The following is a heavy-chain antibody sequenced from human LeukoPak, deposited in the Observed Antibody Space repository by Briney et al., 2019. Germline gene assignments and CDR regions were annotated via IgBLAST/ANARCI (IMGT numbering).Heavy chain of an antibody. D-gene: IGHD2-15*01. CDR1: GFTFSSYE. CDR2: ISSSGSTI. J-gene: IGHJ4*02. CDR3: ARDQVPYCSGGSCSTFDY. V-gene: IGHV3-48*03. Sequence: GGSLRLSCAASGFTFSSYEMNWVRQAPGKGLEWVSYISSSGSTIYYADSVKGRFTISRDNAKNSLYLQMNSLRAEDTAVYYCARDQVPYCSGGSCSTFDYWGRGTLVTVSS.